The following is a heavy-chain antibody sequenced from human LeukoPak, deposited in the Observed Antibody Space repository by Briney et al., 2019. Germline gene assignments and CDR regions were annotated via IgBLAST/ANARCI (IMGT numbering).Heavy chain of an antibody. Sequence: PSETLSLTCAVYGGSFSGYYWSWIRQPPGKGLEWIGEINHSGSTNYNPSLKSRVTISVDTSKNQFSLKLSSATAADTAVYYCARGVKVGFDYWGQGTLVTVSS. D-gene: IGHD1-26*01. V-gene: IGHV4-34*01. CDR2: INHSGST. J-gene: IGHJ4*02. CDR3: ARGVKVGFDY. CDR1: GGSFSGYY.